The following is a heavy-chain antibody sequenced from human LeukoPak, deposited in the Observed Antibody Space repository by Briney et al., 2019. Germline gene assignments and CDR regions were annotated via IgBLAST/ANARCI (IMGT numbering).Heavy chain of an antibody. J-gene: IGHJ4*02. V-gene: IGHV3-7*01. CDR3: ARAQHQLLWFGELPNFDY. D-gene: IGHD3-10*01. Sequence: GGSLRLSCAASGFTFSSYAMSWVRQAPGKGLEWVANIKQDGSEKYYVDSVKGRFTTSRDNAKNSLYLQMNSLRAEDTAVYYCARAQHQLLWFGELPNFDYWGQGTLVTVSS. CDR2: IKQDGSEK. CDR1: GFTFSSYA.